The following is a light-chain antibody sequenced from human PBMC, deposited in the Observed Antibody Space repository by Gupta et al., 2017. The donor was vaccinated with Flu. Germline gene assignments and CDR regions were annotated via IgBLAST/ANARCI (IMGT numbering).Light chain of an antibody. CDR2: EVK. Sequence: TSSEVGDYDYVSWYQQHPGQAPKLILCEVKNRPSGISDRVSGSKSGKTASLTISGLQAEDEAHYFCSSYTRIDTVVFGGGTKLTVL. CDR3: SSYTRIDTVV. J-gene: IGLJ3*02. V-gene: IGLV2-14*01. CDR1: SSEVGDYDY.